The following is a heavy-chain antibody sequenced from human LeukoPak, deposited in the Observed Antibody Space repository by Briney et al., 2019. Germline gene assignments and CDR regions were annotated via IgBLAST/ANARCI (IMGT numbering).Heavy chain of an antibody. J-gene: IGHJ4*02. CDR3: AREDCSSTSCFGY. Sequence: PSETLSLTCGVYGGSLNINYWSWIRQPPGKGLEWIGEVNPSGSTNYNPSLKSRLTISIDTFQNHFSLNLTSVTAADTAVYYCAREDCSSTSCFGYWGQGTLVTVSS. D-gene: IGHD2-2*01. CDR1: GGSLNINY. V-gene: IGHV4-34*01. CDR2: VNPSGST.